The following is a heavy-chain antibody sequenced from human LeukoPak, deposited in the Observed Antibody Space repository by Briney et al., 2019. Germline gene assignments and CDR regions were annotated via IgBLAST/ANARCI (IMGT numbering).Heavy chain of an antibody. CDR1: GLTFSSYE. CDR3: ARDRRTFGDLDS. D-gene: IGHD3-10*01. Sequence: GGSLRLSCAASGLTFSSYEMHWVRQAPGMGLEWLSKISGNGRTIYYAESLQGRFIISRDNAKNSLYLQLNSLRAEDTAVYFCARDRRTFGDLDSWGQGTRVTVSS. J-gene: IGHJ4*02. V-gene: IGHV3-48*03. CDR2: ISGNGRTI.